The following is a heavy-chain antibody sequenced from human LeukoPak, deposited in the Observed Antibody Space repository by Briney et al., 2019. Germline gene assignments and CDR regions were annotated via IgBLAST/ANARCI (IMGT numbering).Heavy chain of an antibody. D-gene: IGHD6-25*01. Sequence: GGSLRLSCAASGFTVSNNYMRWVRQAPGKGLEWVSLIYSGGSTYYADSVKGRFIISRDNSKNTLYLQMNSLRAEDTAVYYCSGASASGVYALDYWVQGTLVTVSS. V-gene: IGHV3-66*01. CDR2: IYSGGST. CDR3: SGASASGVYALDY. J-gene: IGHJ4*02. CDR1: GFTVSNNY.